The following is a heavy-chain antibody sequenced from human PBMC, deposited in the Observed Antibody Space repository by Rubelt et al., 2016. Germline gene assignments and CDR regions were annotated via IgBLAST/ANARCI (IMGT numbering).Heavy chain of an antibody. J-gene: IGHJ6*02. V-gene: IGHV3-11*05. Sequence: VKGRFTISRDNAKNSLYLQMNSLRAEDTAVYYCAKDKGYDFWSGYSADGFYGMDVWGQGTTVTVSS. D-gene: IGHD3-3*01. CDR3: AKDKGYDFWSGYSADGFYGMDV.